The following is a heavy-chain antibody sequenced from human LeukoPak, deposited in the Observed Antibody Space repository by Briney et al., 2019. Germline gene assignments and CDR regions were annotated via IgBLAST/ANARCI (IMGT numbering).Heavy chain of an antibody. Sequence: GESLKISCKGSGYSFTSYWIGWVRQMPGKGLEWMGIIYPGDSDTRYSPSFQGQVTISADKSISTAYLQWSSLKASDTAMYYCARHGAYCSGGSCYQEYYVDYWGQGTLVTVSS. D-gene: IGHD2-15*01. CDR3: ARHGAYCSGGSCYQEYYVDY. V-gene: IGHV5-51*01. CDR1: GYSFTSYW. J-gene: IGHJ4*02. CDR2: IYPGDSDT.